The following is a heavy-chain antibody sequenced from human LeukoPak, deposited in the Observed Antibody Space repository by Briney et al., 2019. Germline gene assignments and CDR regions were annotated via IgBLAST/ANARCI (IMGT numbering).Heavy chain of an antibody. CDR1: GGSISSGGYS. V-gene: IGHV4-61*02. CDR3: ARDSDWNDGYWGYNWFDP. D-gene: IGHD1-1*01. J-gene: IGHJ5*02. CDR2: IYTSGST. Sequence: SETLSLTCAVSGGSISSGGYSWSWIRQPAGKGLEWIGRIYTSGSTNYNPSLKSRVTMSVDTSKNRFSLKLSSVTAADTAVYYCARDSDWNDGYWGYNWFDPWGQGTLVTVSS.